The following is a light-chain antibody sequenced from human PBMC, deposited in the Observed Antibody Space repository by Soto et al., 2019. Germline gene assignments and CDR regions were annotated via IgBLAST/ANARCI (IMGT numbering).Light chain of an antibody. J-gene: IGKJ2*01. CDR1: QSFSSSY. CDR2: GTS. CDR3: QQYGSSPYT. Sequence: ENVLTQSPGTLSLSPGERATLSCRASQSFSSSYLAWYQQKPGQAPRLLIYGTSTRATGVPDRFSGSGSQTDFTLTISRLEPEDFAVYYCQQYGSSPYTFGQGTKLEIK. V-gene: IGKV3-20*01.